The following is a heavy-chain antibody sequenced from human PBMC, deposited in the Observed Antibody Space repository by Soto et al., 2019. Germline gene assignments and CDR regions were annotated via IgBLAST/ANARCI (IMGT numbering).Heavy chain of an antibody. J-gene: IGHJ4*02. Sequence: GSLRLSCAASGFTFSSYAMSWVRQAPGKGLEWVSAISGSGGSTYYADSVKGRFTISRDNSKNTLYLQMNSLRAEDTAVYYCAKDQGWEGYLRRTSCYPPPEFDYWGQGTLVNVSS. CDR1: GFTFSSYA. D-gene: IGHD2-2*01. V-gene: IGHV3-23*01. CDR2: ISGSGGST. CDR3: AKDQGWEGYLRRTSCYPPPEFDY.